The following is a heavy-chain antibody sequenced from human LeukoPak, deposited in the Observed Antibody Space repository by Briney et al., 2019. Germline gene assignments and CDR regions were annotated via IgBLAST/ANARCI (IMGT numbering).Heavy chain of an antibody. Sequence: PSETLSPTCTVSGGSISSSSYYWGWIRQPPGKGLEWIGSIYYSGSTYYNPSLKSRVTISVDTSKNQFSLKLSSVTAADTAVYYCARQHCSGGSCYHNWFDPWGQGTLVTVSS. V-gene: IGHV4-39*01. D-gene: IGHD2-15*01. J-gene: IGHJ5*02. CDR3: ARQHCSGGSCYHNWFDP. CDR2: IYYSGST. CDR1: GGSISSSSYY.